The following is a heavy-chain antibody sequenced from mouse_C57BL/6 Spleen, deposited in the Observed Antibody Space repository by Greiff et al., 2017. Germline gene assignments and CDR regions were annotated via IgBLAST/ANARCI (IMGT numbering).Heavy chain of an antibody. CDR3: ARYKCYGYYAMDY. CDR2: IRNKANGYTT. V-gene: IGHV7-3*01. D-gene: IGHD2-12*01. Sequence: EVQRVESGGGLVQPGGSLSLSCAASGFTFTDYYMSWVRQPPGKALAWLGFIRNKANGYTTDYSASVKDRFTISRDNSQSILYLQMNALRAEDSAMYYCARYKCYGYYAMDYWGQGTSVTVSA. CDR1: GFTFTDYY. J-gene: IGHJ4*01.